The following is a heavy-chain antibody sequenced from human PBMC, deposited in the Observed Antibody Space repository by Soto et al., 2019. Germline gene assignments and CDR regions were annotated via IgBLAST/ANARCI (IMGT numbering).Heavy chain of an antibody. D-gene: IGHD6-19*01. CDR2: INHSGST. CDR3: ARGLEQWLVYGMDV. Sequence: SETLSLTCAVYGGSFSGYYWSWIRQPPGKGLEWIGEINHSGSTNYNPSLKSRVTISVDTSKNQFSLKLSPVTAADTAVYYCARGLEQWLVYGMDVWGQGTTVTV. J-gene: IGHJ6*02. V-gene: IGHV4-34*01. CDR1: GGSFSGYY.